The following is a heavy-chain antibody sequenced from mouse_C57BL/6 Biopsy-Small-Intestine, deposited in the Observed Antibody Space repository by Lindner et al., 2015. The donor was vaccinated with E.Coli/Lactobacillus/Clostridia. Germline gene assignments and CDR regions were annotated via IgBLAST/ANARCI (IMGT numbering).Heavy chain of an antibody. CDR1: GYAFSNYW. Sequence: VQLQESGAELVRPGASVKISXKASGYAFSNYWMNWVKQRPGKGLEWIGQIFPGDGNTNYNGKFKGKATLTADKSSSTAYMQLSSLTSEDTAVYYCTLGVVGYWGQGTTLTVSS. CDR3: TLGVVGY. J-gene: IGHJ2*01. V-gene: IGHV1-80*01. D-gene: IGHD4-1*01. CDR2: IFPGDGNT.